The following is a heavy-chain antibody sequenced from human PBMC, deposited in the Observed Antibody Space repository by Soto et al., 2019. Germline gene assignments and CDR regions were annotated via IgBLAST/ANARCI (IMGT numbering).Heavy chain of an antibody. CDR3: ARSPILRSRTTGTTNAGFDY. CDR2: IYPGDSDT. Sequence: EVQLVQSGAEVKKPGESLKISCKGSAYSFTSYWIGWVRQLPGKGLEWMGIIYPGDSDTRYSPSFQGQATISADKSISTAYLQWSSLKASDTAIYYCARSPILRSRTTGTTNAGFDYWGQGTLVTVSS. CDR1: AYSFTSYW. J-gene: IGHJ4*02. D-gene: IGHD1-7*01. V-gene: IGHV5-51*01.